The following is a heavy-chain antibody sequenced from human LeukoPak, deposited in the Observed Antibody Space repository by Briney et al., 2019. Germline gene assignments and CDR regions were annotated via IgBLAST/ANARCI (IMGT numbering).Heavy chain of an antibody. D-gene: IGHD2/OR15-2a*01. Sequence: SETLSLTCAVYGGSFSGYYWSWIRQPPGKGLEWIGEINHSGSTNYNPSLKSRATISVDTSKNQFSLKLSSVTATDTAVYYCARIVYDYYYYMDVWGKGTTVTVSS. CDR2: INHSGST. CDR3: ARIVYDYYYYMDV. J-gene: IGHJ6*03. CDR1: GGSFSGYY. V-gene: IGHV4-34*01.